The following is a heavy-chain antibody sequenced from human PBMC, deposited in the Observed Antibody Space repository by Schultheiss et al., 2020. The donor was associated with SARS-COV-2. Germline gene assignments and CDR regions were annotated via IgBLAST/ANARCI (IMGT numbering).Heavy chain of an antibody. Sequence: GGSLRLSCATSGFTFSTYPIYWVRQAPGKGLEWVAVISYDGSNKYYADSVKGRFSISRDNSKNTLYLQMNSLRPEDTALYYCAKTVRGRGGSSGYYQNYFDYWGQGTLVTVSS. CDR1: GFTFSTYP. J-gene: IGHJ4*02. D-gene: IGHD3-22*01. V-gene: IGHV3-30*04. CDR2: ISYDGSNK. CDR3: AKTVRGRGGSSGYYQNYFDY.